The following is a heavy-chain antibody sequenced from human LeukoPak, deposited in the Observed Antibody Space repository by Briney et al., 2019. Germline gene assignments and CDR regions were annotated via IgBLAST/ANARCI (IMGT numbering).Heavy chain of an antibody. J-gene: IGHJ4*02. D-gene: IGHD2-8*01. Sequence: GGSLRLSCAASGFTFSHYWMHWVRQAPGKGLVWVSRINTDGSDTVYADSVKGRFTISRDNAKNTLCLQMNSLRAEDTAVYYCARDRSVTNGGFDYWGQGTLVTVSS. CDR3: ARDRSVTNGGFDY. CDR1: GFTFSHYW. V-gene: IGHV3-74*01. CDR2: INTDGSDT.